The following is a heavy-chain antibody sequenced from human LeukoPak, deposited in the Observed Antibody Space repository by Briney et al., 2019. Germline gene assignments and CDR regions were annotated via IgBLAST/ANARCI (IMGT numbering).Heavy chain of an antibody. D-gene: IGHD2-15*01. CDR3: ATDLLNCSGGSCYFRHSFDY. Sequence: ASVKVSCKVSGYTLTELSMHWVRQAPGKGLEWRGGFDPEDGETIYAQKFQGRVTMTEDTSTDTAYMELSSLRSEDTAVYYCATDLLNCSGGSCYFRHSFDYWGQGTLVTVSS. J-gene: IGHJ4*02. CDR2: FDPEDGET. V-gene: IGHV1-24*01. CDR1: GYTLTELS.